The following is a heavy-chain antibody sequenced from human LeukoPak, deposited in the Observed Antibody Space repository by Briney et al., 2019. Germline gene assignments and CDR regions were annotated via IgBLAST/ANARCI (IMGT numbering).Heavy chain of an antibody. Sequence: PGGSLRLSCVASGFTFSSYSMNWVRQAPGKGLEWVSSISSSSNYIYYADSVKGRFTISRDNAKNSLYLQMNSLRAEDTAVYYCARETSSSWYPVGAFDIWGQGTMVTVSS. CDR1: GFTFSSYS. CDR3: ARETSSSWYPVGAFDI. V-gene: IGHV3-21*01. J-gene: IGHJ3*02. CDR2: ISSSSNYI. D-gene: IGHD6-13*01.